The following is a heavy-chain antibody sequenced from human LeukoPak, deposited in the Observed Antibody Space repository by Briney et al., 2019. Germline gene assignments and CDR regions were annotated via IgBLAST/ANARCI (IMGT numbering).Heavy chain of an antibody. CDR2: INHSGST. J-gene: IGHJ4*02. CDR1: GGSFSGYY. Sequence: PSETLSLTCAVYGGSFSGYYWSWIRQPPGKGLEWIGEINHSGSTNYNPPLKSRVTISVDTSKNQFSLKLSSVTAADTAVYYCARGPNYGDYYFDYWGQGTLVTVSS. D-gene: IGHD4-17*01. V-gene: IGHV4-34*01. CDR3: ARGPNYGDYYFDY.